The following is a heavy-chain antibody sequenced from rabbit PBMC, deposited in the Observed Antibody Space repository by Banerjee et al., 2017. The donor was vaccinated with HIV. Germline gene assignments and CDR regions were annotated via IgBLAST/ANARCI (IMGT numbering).Heavy chain of an antibody. CDR3: ARDLAGVIGWNFNL. V-gene: IGHV1S45*01. CDR2: INTSSGNT. D-gene: IGHD4-1*01. J-gene: IGHJ4*01. CDR1: GFTISSYHT. Sequence: QEQLKETGGGLVQPGESLTLSCKASGFTISSYHTGWVRQAPGKGLEWIACINTSSGNTVYASWAKGRFTISKTSSTTVTLQMTSLTAADTATYFCARDLAGVIGWNFNLWGQGTLVTVS.